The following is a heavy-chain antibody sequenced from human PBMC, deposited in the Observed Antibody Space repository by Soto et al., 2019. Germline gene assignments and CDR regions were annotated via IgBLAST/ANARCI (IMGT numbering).Heavy chain of an antibody. CDR2: ISYDGSNK. D-gene: IGHD2-8*01. V-gene: IGHV3-30-3*01. CDR3: ARDRYIVLMVYASYYFDY. CDR1: GFTFSSYA. Sequence: QVQLVESGGGVVQPGRSLRLSCAASGFTFSSYAMHWVRQAPGKGLEWVAVISYDGSNKYYADSVKGRFTISRDNSKNTXXLQMNSLRAEDTAVYYCARDRYIVLMVYASYYFDYWGQGTLVTVSS. J-gene: IGHJ4*02.